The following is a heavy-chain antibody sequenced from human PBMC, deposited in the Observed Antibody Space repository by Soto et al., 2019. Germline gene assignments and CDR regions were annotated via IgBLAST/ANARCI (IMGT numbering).Heavy chain of an antibody. Sequence: GGSLRLSCADFGFTSSGYAMHWVRQAPGKGLEWVAVIAYDGSNRYYADSGKGRFTIARDNSKNTRYRQMNRLRAEDTPVYYCARELGYDVVWDPGTLITVSS. CDR3: ARELGYDVV. J-gene: IGHJ4*02. CDR2: IAYDGSNR. D-gene: IGHD2-2*01. V-gene: IGHV3-30-3*01. CDR1: GFTSSGYA.